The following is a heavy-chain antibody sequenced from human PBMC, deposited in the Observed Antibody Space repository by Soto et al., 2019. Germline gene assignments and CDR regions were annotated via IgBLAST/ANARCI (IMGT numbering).Heavy chain of an antibody. Sequence: ASVKVSCKASGYTFTSYGISWVRQAPGQGLEWMGWISAYNGNTNYAQKLQGRVTMTTDTSTSTAYMELRSLRSDDTAVYYCARSXIVVRLGSRIGENAFDIWGRGTMVTVSS. CDR2: ISAYNGNT. J-gene: IGHJ3*02. CDR1: GYTFTSYG. D-gene: IGHD2-21*01. CDR3: ARSXIVVRLGSRIGENAFDI. V-gene: IGHV1-18*01.